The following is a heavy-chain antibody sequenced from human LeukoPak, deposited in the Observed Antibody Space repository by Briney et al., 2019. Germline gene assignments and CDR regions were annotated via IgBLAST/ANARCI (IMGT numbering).Heavy chain of an antibody. CDR3: AKDRKIAAPYNWFDP. CDR1: GFTFSSYA. CDR2: ISGSGGST. D-gene: IGHD6-6*01. Sequence: GGSLRLSCAASGFTFSSYAMSWVRQAPGKGLEWVSAISGSGGSTYYADSVKGRFTISRDNYKNTLYLQINSLRAEDTAVYYCAKDRKIAAPYNWFDPWGQGTLVTASS. J-gene: IGHJ5*02. V-gene: IGHV3-23*01.